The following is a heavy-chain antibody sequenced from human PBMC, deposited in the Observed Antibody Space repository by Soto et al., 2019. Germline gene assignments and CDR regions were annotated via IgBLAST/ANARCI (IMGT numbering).Heavy chain of an antibody. CDR3: ARARVLRYFDWLLESRFDP. J-gene: IGHJ5*02. CDR1: GGSFSGYY. D-gene: IGHD3-9*01. Sequence: SETLSLTCAVYGGSFSGYYWSWIRQPPGKGLEWIGEINHSGSTNYNPSLKSRVTISVDTSKNQFSLKLSSVTAADTAVYYCARARVLRYFDWLLESRFDPWGQGTLVTVSS. V-gene: IGHV4-34*01. CDR2: INHSGST.